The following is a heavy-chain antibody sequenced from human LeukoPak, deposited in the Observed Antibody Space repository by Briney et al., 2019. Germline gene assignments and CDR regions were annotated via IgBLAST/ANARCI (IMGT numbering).Heavy chain of an antibody. CDR3: ARAEYYYDSSGYTFFDY. V-gene: IGHV3-21*01. D-gene: IGHD3-22*01. CDR2: ISSSSSYI. CDR1: GFMFSNYA. Sequence: GGSLRLSCAASGFMFSNYAMSWVRQAPGKGPEWVSSISSSSSYIYYADSVKGRFTISRDNAKNSLYLQMNSLRAEDTAVYYCARAEYYYDSSGYTFFDYWGQGTLVTVSS. J-gene: IGHJ4*02.